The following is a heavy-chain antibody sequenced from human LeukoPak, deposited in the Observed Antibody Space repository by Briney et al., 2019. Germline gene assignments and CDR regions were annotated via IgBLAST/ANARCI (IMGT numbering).Heavy chain of an antibody. CDR2: IDSGSNNI. CDR3: ARRFDH. J-gene: IGHJ4*02. Sequence: PGGSLRLSCAASGFTLSAHGMNWVRQAPGKGLEWVSGIDSGSNNIHYADSVKGRFTISRDNAKNSLYLQMDSLRAEDTAVYYCARRFDHWGQGTLVTVSS. CDR1: GFTLSAHG. V-gene: IGHV3-48*01.